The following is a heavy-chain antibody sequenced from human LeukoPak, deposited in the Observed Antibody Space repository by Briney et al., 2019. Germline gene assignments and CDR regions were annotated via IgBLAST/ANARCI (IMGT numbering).Heavy chain of an antibody. CDR3: AATYYYGSGSYNAFDI. V-gene: IGHV4-59*01. CDR2: IYYSGST. Sequence: PSETLSLTCTVSGGFISSYYWSWIRQPPGKGLEWIGYIYYSGSTNYNPSLKSRVTISVDTSKNQFSLKLSSVTAADTAVYYCAATYYYGSGSYNAFDIWGQGTMVTVSS. D-gene: IGHD3-10*01. J-gene: IGHJ3*02. CDR1: GGFISSYY.